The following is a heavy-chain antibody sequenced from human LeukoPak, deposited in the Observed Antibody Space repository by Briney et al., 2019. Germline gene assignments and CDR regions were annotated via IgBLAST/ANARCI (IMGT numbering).Heavy chain of an antibody. J-gene: IGHJ4*02. CDR3: AKAGDYSYFDY. D-gene: IGHD4-11*01. Sequence: HPGGSLRLSCAASGFTFTYYAMNWVRQAPGKGLEWVSAISGSDGSTYYADSVKGRFTISRDNSKNTLYLQMNSLTAEDTAIYYCAKAGDYSYFDYWGQGTLVTVSS. V-gene: IGHV3-23*01. CDR1: GFTFTYYA. CDR2: ISGSDGST.